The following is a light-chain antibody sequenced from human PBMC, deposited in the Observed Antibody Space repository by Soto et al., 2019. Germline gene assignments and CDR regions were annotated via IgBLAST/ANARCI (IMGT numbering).Light chain of an antibody. J-gene: IGKJ5*01. V-gene: IGKV1-5*01. CDR1: QSISSW. Sequence: DIHRTHSPSAQSASVVDRVTSSFRASQSISSWLAWYQQKPGKAPKLLIYDASSLESGVPSRFSGSGSGTEFTLTISSLQPEDFATYYCQQLNFFPITFGQGTRLEIK. CDR3: QQLNFFPIT. CDR2: DAS.